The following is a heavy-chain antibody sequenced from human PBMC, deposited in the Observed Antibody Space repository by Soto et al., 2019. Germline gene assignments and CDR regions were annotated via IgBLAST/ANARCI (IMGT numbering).Heavy chain of an antibody. J-gene: IGHJ4*02. V-gene: IGHV3-7*02. Sequence: PGGSLRLSCAASGFTFSPYYMSWVRQAPGKELEWLAMTTQDGNDKHYVDSVKGRFTISRDNAKNSLYLQMNSLRAEDTAVYYCARGKGLRYFDWLLTGTYYFDYWGQGTLVTVS. CDR3: ARGKGLRYFDWLLTGTYYFDY. D-gene: IGHD3-9*01. CDR2: TTQDGNDK. CDR1: GFTFSPYY.